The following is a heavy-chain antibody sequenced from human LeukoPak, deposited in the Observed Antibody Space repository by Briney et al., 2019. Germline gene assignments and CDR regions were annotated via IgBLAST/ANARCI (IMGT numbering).Heavy chain of an antibody. Sequence: GGSLRLSCAASGFTFSSYSMNWVRQAPGKGLEWVSSISSSSSYIYYADSVKGRFTISRDNAKNSLYLQMNSLRAEDTAVYYCARGGVLAPVVIQYYFDYWGQGTLVTVSS. V-gene: IGHV3-21*01. CDR2: ISSSSSYI. J-gene: IGHJ4*02. CDR3: ARGGVLAPVVIQYYFDY. D-gene: IGHD3-22*01. CDR1: GFTFSSYS.